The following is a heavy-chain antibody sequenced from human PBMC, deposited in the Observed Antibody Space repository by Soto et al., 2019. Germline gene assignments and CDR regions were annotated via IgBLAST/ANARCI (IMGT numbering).Heavy chain of an antibody. J-gene: IGHJ4*02. CDR2: ISAYNGNT. D-gene: IGHD6-13*01. Sequence: QVQLVQSGAEVKKPGASVKVSCKASGYTFTSYGISWVRQAPGQGLEWMGWISAYNGNTNYAQKLQGRVTMTTDTPTSTAYMEQRSLRSDDTAVYHCARDWAAAGPFAYWGQGTLVTVSS. CDR3: ARDWAAAGPFAY. CDR1: GYTFTSYG. V-gene: IGHV1-18*01.